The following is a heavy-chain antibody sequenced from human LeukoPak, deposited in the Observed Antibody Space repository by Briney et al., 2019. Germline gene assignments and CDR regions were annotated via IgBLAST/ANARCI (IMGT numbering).Heavy chain of an antibody. CDR2: ISAYTGST. CDR1: GYTFTDYG. D-gene: IGHD6-19*01. V-gene: IGHV1-18*01. J-gene: IGHJ4*02. CDR3: ANPRYSSGWSFDY. Sequence: GASVKVSCKASGYTFTDYGISWVRQAPGQTLEWMGWISAYTGSTNYAQNLQGRVTLTTDTSTDTAYMELTSLRSDDTAVYYCANPRYSSGWSFDYWGQGTLVTVSS.